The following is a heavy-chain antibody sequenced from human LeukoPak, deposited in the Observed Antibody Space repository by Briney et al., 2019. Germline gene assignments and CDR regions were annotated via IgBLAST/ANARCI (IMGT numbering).Heavy chain of an antibody. J-gene: IGHJ4*02. CDR2: INHSGST. Sequence: SETLSLTCAVYGGSFSGYYWSWIRQPPGKGLEWIGEINHSGSTNYNPSLKSRVTISVDTSKNQFSLKLSSVTAADTAVYYCARHQFTMVRGVPYYFDYWGQGTLVTVSS. CDR1: GGSFSGYY. V-gene: IGHV4-34*01. D-gene: IGHD3-10*01. CDR3: ARHQFTMVRGVPYYFDY.